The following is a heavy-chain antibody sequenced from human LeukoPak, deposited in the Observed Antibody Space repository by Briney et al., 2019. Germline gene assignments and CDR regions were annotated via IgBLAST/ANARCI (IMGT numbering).Heavy chain of an antibody. V-gene: IGHV3-23*01. J-gene: IGHJ4*02. D-gene: IGHD3-9*01. CDR1: APTFGNYA. CDR2: ITVMGGTT. Sequence: GPSLRLSCAPSAPTFGNYAISWVRHPPGKGREWVSAITVMGGTTWYADSVKGHLTISRDNSKNTLHLQTNSLGADGTAFYDVAKWGDHDGLTGYFDSDGWGQRTLVT. CDR3: AKWGDHDGLTGYFDSDG.